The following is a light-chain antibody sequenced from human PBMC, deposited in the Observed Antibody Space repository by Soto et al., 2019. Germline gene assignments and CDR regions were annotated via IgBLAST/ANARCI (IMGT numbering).Light chain of an antibody. J-gene: IGLJ1*01. V-gene: IGLV2-14*03. CDR3: FSYTTSSTYG. Sequence: QSVLTQPASVSGSPGQSITISCTGTSSDVGAYNYVSWYQQLPGKASKLMIYDVSNRPSGVSNRFSGSKSGNTASLTISGLQAEDETDYYCFSYTTSSTYGFGTGTKVTVL. CDR2: DVS. CDR1: SSDVGAYNY.